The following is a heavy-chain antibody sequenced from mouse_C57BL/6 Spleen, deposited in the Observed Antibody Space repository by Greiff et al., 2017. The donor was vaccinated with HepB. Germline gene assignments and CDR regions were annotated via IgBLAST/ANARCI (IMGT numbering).Heavy chain of an antibody. CDR2: ISDGGSYT. Sequence: DVKLVESGGGLVKPGGSLKLSCAASGFTFSSYAMSWVRQTPEKRLEWVATISDGGSYTYYPDNVKGRFTISRDNAKNNLYLQMSHLKSEDTAMYYCARDLGWLPSWFAYWGQGTLVTVSA. J-gene: IGHJ3*01. CDR3: ARDLGWLPSWFAY. D-gene: IGHD2-2*01. V-gene: IGHV5-4*01. CDR1: GFTFSSYA.